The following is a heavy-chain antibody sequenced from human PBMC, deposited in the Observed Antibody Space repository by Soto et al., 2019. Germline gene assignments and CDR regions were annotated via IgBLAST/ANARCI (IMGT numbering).Heavy chain of an antibody. J-gene: IGHJ4*02. CDR3: ARDERSGGYWGPLDY. D-gene: IGHD1-26*01. CDR1: GGTFSGNA. V-gene: IGHV1-69*01. CDR2: IIPVFHRP. Sequence: QMQLVQSGTEVKKPGSSVRVSCKASGGTFSGNAITWVRQAPGQGLEWMGGIIPVFHRPKYAQKFQARLTSTTDASTTTAYMELSSLRPEDTALYDCARDERSGGYWGPLDYWGQGTLVAVSS.